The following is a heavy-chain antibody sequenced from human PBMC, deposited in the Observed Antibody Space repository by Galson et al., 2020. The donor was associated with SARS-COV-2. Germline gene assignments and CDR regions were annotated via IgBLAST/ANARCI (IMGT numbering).Heavy chain of an antibody. D-gene: IGHD3-9*01. CDR1: GYTFTSYY. CDR3: ALNGEYYDILCGLF. Sequence: ASVTVSCKASGYTFTSYYMHWVRQAPGQGLEWVGIINPSGGSTSYAQKFQGRVTMTRDTSTSTVYMELSSLRSEDTAVYYGALNGEYYDILCGLFWRQGTLGTVSS. V-gene: IGHV1-46*01. CDR2: INPSGGST. J-gene: IGHJ4*02.